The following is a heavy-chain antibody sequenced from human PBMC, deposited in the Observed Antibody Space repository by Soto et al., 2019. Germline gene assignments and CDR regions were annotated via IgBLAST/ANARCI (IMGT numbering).Heavy chain of an antibody. CDR2: IIPIFGKA. CDR1: GGTFSSYA. J-gene: IGHJ4*02. V-gene: IGHV1-69*01. CDR3: ARGLGPKIPYYFDY. Sequence: QVQLVQSGAEVQKPGSSVKVSCKASGGTFSSYAISWVRQAPGQGLEWMGGIIPIFGKANYAQKFQGRDTTTADESTSTAYMELSSLRSEDTAVYYCARGLGPKIPYYFDYWGQGTLVTVSS.